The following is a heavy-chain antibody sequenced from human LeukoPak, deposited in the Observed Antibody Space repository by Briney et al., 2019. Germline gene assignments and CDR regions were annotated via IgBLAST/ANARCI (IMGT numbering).Heavy chain of an antibody. CDR2: IYTSGST. Sequence: PSETLSLTCTVSGGSISSGSYYWSWIRQPAGKGLEWIGRIYTSGSTNYNPSLKSRVTISVDTSKHQFSLTLSSVTAADTAVYYCARVSSTSRHWFDPWGQGTLVAVSS. J-gene: IGHJ5*02. D-gene: IGHD2-2*01. CDR3: ARVSSTSRHWFDP. V-gene: IGHV4-61*02. CDR1: GGSISSGSYY.